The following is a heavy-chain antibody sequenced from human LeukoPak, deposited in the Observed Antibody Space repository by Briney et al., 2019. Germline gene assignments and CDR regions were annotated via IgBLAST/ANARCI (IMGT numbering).Heavy chain of an antibody. V-gene: IGHV3-7*01. D-gene: IGHD2-15*01. CDR3: TRWARYCSSGSCYSWFDP. Sequence: GGSLRLSCVASGFTFSSYWMSWVRQAPGKGLEWVANMKIEGSEEYYVDSVKGRFTISRDNAKNSLYLQMNSLRVDDTAVYYCTRWARYCSSGSCYSWFDPWAREPWSPSPQ. CDR2: MKIEGSEE. J-gene: IGHJ5*02. CDR1: GFTFSSYW.